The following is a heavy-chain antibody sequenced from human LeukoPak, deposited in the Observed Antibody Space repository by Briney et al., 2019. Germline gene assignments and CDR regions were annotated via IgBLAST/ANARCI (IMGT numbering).Heavy chain of an antibody. V-gene: IGHV1-69*05. J-gene: IGHJ3*02. Sequence: VASVKVSCKASGGTFSSYAISWVRQAPGQGLEWMGGIIPIFGTANYAQKFQGRVTITTDESTSTAYMELSSLRSEDTAVYYCARATCGGDCHSVAFDIWGQGTMVTVSS. CDR2: IIPIFGTA. D-gene: IGHD2-21*01. CDR3: ARATCGGDCHSVAFDI. CDR1: GGTFSSYA.